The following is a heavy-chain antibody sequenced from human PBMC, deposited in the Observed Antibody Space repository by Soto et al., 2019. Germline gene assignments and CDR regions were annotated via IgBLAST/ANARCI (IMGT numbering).Heavy chain of an antibody. J-gene: IGHJ4*02. D-gene: IGHD4-17*01. V-gene: IGHV1-18*01. Sequence: ASVKVSCKASGYTFTSYGISWVRQAPGQGLEWMGWISAYNGNTNHAQKLQGRVTMTTDTSTSTAYMELRSLRSDDTAVYYCARVDMYGDSDTIGYWGQGTLVTVSS. CDR1: GYTFTSYG. CDR3: ARVDMYGDSDTIGY. CDR2: ISAYNGNT.